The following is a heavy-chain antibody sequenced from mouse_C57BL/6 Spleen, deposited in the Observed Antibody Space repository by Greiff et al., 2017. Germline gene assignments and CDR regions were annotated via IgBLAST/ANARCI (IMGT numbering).Heavy chain of an antibody. Sequence: EVHLVESGGGLVQPGGSLSLPCAASGFTFPDYYMSWVRQPPGKALEWLGFIRNKANGYTTEYSASVKGRFTISRDNSQSILYLQMNALRAEDSATYYCARFHSTRYFDVWGTGTTVTVSS. D-gene: IGHD2-5*01. CDR1: GFTFPDYY. J-gene: IGHJ1*03. CDR3: ARFHSTRYFDV. CDR2: IRNKANGYTT. V-gene: IGHV7-3*01.